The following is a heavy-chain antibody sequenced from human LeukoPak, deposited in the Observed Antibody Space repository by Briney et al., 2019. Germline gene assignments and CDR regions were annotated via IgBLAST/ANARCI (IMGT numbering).Heavy chain of an antibody. D-gene: IGHD6-13*01. Sequence: PSETLSLTCTVSGVSISSGGYYWSWIRQHPGKGLEWIGYIYYSGSTYYNPSFKSRVTISVDTSKNQFSLKLSSVTAADTAVYYCARFIAAAGVFDYWGQGTLVTVSS. CDR2: IYYSGST. CDR3: ARFIAAAGVFDY. J-gene: IGHJ4*02. CDR1: GVSISSGGYY. V-gene: IGHV4-31*03.